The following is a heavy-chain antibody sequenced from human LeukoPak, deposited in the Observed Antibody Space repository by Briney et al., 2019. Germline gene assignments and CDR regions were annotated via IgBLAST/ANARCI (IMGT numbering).Heavy chain of an antibody. V-gene: IGHV1-69*13. J-gene: IGHJ4*02. CDR2: TIPIFGTA. CDR3: ATSRGLSRYFDY. D-gene: IGHD3-16*01. Sequence: SVKVSCKASGGTFSSYAISWVRQAPGQGLEWMGGTIPIFGTANYAQKFQGRVTITADESTSTAYMELSSLRSEDTAVYYCATSRGLSRYFDYWGQGTLVTVSS. CDR1: GGTFSSYA.